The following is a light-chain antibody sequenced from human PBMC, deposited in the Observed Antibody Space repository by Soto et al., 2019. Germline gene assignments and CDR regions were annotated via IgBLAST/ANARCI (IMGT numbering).Light chain of an antibody. CDR1: QKIQVW. J-gene: IGKJ1*01. V-gene: IGKV1-5*03. Sequence: DIQMTQTPSNMFASVGDSVVISCRARQKIQVWLAWDQQKPGKAAKLLIYKASSLESGVPSRFSGSGSGTEFTLTISSLQPDDFATYYCQQYNTYSTFGRGTKVDI. CDR2: KAS. CDR3: QQYNTYST.